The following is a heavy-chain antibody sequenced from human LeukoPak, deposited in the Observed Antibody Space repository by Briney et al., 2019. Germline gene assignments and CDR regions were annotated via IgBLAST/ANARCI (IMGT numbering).Heavy chain of an antibody. V-gene: IGHV4-39*02. CDR1: GGSISSSSYY. CDR3: AREIPLRALDY. J-gene: IGHJ4*02. CDR2: IYYSGST. D-gene: IGHD3-10*01. Sequence: SETLSLTCTVSGGSISSSSYYWGWIRQPPGKGLEWIGSIYYSGSTYYNPSPKSRVTISVDTSKNQFSLKLSSVTAADTAVYYCAREIPLRALDYWGQGALVTVSS.